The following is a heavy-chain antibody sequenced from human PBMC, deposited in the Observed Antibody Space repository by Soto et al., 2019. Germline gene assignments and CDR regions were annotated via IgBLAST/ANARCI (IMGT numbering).Heavy chain of an antibody. CDR1: GGSISSYY. J-gene: IGHJ5*02. Sequence: PSETLSLTCTVSGGSISSYYWSWIRQPPGKGLEWIGYIYYSGSTNYNPSLKSRVNISVDTSTNQFSLKLSSVTAADTAVYYCARSSVGTIFGVVIIPGVWGWFDPWGQGTLVTVSS. D-gene: IGHD3-3*01. V-gene: IGHV4-59*01. CDR2: IYYSGST. CDR3: ARSSVGTIFGVVIIPGVWGWFDP.